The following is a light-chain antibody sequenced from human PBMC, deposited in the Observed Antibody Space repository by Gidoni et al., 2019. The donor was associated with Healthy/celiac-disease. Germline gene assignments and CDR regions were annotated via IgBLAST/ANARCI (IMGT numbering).Light chain of an antibody. CDR3: QQSYSTPVT. CDR1: QSSSSY. J-gene: IGKJ3*01. CDR2: AAS. V-gene: IGKV1-39*01. Sequence: DIQLTQSPSALSASVGDRVTITCRASQSSSSYVHWYQQKPGKAPKLLIYAASSLQSGVPSRFSGSGSGTDFTLTISSLQPEDFATYYCQQSYSTPVTFXPXTKVDIK.